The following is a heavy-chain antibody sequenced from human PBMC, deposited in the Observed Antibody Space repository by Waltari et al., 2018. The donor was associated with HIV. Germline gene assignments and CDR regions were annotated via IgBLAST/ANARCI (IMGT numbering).Heavy chain of an antibody. CDR2: ISSSSSYI. D-gene: IGHD5-12*01. Sequence: EVQLVESGGGLVKPGGSLSLSWAASGFTFSSYSMHWVRQAPGKGLEWVSSISSSSSYIYYADSVKGRFTISRDNAKNSLYLQMNSLRAEDTAVYYCARDRRDGYNYWGQGTLVTVSS. CDR1: GFTFSSYS. CDR3: ARDRRDGYNY. J-gene: IGHJ4*02. V-gene: IGHV3-21*01.